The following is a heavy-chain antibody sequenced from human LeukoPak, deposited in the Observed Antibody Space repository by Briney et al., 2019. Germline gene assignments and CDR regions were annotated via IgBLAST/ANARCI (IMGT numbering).Heavy chain of an antibody. V-gene: IGHV3-30*04. Sequence: GGSLRLSYAASGFTLSSYAMHWVRQAPGKGLEWVAVISYDGSNKYYADSVKGRFTISRDNSKNTLYLQMNSLRAEDTAVYYCARDEHYGGNSGWFDPWGQGTLVTVSS. CDR2: ISYDGSNK. D-gene: IGHD4-23*01. CDR1: GFTLSSYA. J-gene: IGHJ5*02. CDR3: ARDEHYGGNSGWFDP.